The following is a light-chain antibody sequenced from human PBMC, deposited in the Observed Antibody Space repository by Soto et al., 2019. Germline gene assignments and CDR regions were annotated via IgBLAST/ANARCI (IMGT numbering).Light chain of an antibody. J-gene: IGKJ4*01. CDR2: AAS. Sequence: DIQMTQSPSSLSASVGDRVTITCRASQSISSYLNWYQQKPGKAPKLLIYAASSSQSGVPSRFSGRGSGTDFTLTISSLQPEDFATYYCQQSYSPLTIGGGTKVEIK. CDR3: QQSYSPLT. V-gene: IGKV1-39*01. CDR1: QSISSY.